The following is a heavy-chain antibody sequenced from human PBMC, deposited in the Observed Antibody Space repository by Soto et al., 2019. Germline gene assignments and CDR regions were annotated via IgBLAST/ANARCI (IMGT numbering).Heavy chain of an antibody. CDR1: GFTFSSYG. D-gene: IGHD2-2*01. CDR3: AKDPRGYCSSTSCHNDAFDI. Sequence: QVQLVESGGGVVQPGRSLRLSCAASGFTFSSYGMHWVRQAPGKGLEWVAVISYDGSNKYYADSVKGRFTISRDNSKNTLYLQMSSLRAEDTAVYYCAKDPRGYCSSTSCHNDAFDIWGQGTMVTVSS. V-gene: IGHV3-30*18. CDR2: ISYDGSNK. J-gene: IGHJ3*02.